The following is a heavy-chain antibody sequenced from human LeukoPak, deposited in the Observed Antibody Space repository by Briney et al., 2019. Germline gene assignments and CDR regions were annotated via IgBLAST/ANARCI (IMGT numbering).Heavy chain of an antibody. J-gene: IGHJ5*02. CDR3: AHRVGYEDSSGYYRP. CDR1: GFSPSTSGVG. V-gene: IGHV2-5*02. Sequence: SGPTLVNPTQTLTLTCTFSGFSPSTSGVGVGWIRQPPGKALEWLALIYWDDDKRYSPSLKSRLTITKDTSKNQVVLRMTNMDPVDTGTYYCAHRVGYEDSSGYYRPWGQGTLVTVSS. D-gene: IGHD3-22*01. CDR2: IYWDDDK.